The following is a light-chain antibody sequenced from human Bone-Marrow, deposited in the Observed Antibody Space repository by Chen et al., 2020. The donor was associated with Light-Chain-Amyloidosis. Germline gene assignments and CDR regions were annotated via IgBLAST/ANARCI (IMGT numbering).Light chain of an antibody. CDR1: DLPTKY. V-gene: IGLV3-25*03. J-gene: IGLJ2*01. CDR3: QSADSSGTYEVI. CDR2: RDT. Sequence: SDELTQPPSVSVSPGQTARLTCSGDDLPTKYAYLYQQKPGQAPVLVIHRDTERPSGISERFSGSSSGTTATLTISGVQAEDEADYHCQSADSSGTYEVIFGGGTKLTVL.